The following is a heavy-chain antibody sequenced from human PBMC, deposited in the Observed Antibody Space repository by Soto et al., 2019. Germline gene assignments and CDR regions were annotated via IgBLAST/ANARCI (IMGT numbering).Heavy chain of an antibody. D-gene: IGHD4-17*01. CDR1: GFIVSRRY. J-gene: IGHJ4*02. CDR3: ATRPTDGDVGVVDY. Sequence: EVQVVESGGDLVQPGGSLRLSCAASGFIVSRRYMSWVRQAPGKGLEWVSSIYRAGSTYYADSVKGRFTISRDNFKTMLYLQMTRRRAEDTAMYYCATRPTDGDVGVVDYWGQGTLVTVSS. V-gene: IGHV3-66*01. CDR2: IYRAGST.